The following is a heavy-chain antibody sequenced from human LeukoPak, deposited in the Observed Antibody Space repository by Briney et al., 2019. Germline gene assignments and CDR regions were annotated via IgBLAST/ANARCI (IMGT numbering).Heavy chain of an antibody. CDR1: GGSFSGYY. J-gene: IGHJ6*02. V-gene: IGHV4-34*01. CDR2: INHSGST. D-gene: IGHD6-13*01. Sequence: PSETLSLTCAVYGGSFSGYYWSWIRQPPGKGLEWIGEINHSGSTNYNPSLKSRVTISVDTSKNQFSLKLSSVTAADTAVYYCTRTVSYSSSWYYGMDVWGQGTTVTVSS. CDR3: TRTVSYSSSWYYGMDV.